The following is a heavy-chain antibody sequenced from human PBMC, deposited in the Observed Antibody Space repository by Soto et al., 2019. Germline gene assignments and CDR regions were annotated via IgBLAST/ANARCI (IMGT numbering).Heavy chain of an antibody. D-gene: IGHD2-2*03. CDR2: IYHSGST. CDR3: ASSGYCSSTSCPGGYYYYYMDV. CDR1: SVSISSSNW. Sequence: SETLSLTCAVSSVSISSSNWLSWVRQPPGKGLEWIGEIYHSGSTNYNPSLKSRVTISVDKSKNQFSLKLSSVTAADTAVYYCASSGYCSSTSCPGGYYYYYMDVWGKGTTVTVSS. J-gene: IGHJ6*03. V-gene: IGHV4-4*02.